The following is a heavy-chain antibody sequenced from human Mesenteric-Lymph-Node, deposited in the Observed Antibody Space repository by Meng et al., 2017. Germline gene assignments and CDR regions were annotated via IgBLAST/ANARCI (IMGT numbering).Heavy chain of an antibody. V-gene: IGHV3-19*01. D-gene: IGHD3-10*01. Sequence: GESLKISCAASEFAFSTYDVNWVRQAPGKGLEWVSGVSWNGSRTHYADSVKGRFIISRDNSRNFLYQQMNSLRPEDMAVYYCVRNYVLLWFGELHYFDYWGQGTLVTVSS. J-gene: IGHJ4*02. CDR2: VSWNGSRT. CDR1: EFAFSTYD. CDR3: VRNYVLLWFGELHYFDY.